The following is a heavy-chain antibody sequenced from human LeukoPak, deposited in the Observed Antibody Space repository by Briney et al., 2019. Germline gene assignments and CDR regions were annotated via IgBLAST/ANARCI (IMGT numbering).Heavy chain of an antibody. D-gene: IGHD6-6*01. CDR3: ARGWQLEY. V-gene: IGHV4-59*08. CDR2: VFYTDST. CDR1: GVSISSYY. J-gene: IGHJ4*02. Sequence: PSETLSLTCTVSGVSISSYYWSWIRQSPGKELEWIGYVFYTDSTNYNPSLKSRVTISVDASKNQFSLKLSSVTAADTAVYYCARGWQLEYWGQGTLVTVSS.